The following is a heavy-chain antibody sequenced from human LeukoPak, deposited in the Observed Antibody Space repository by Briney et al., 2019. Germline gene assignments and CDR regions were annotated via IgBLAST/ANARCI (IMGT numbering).Heavy chain of an antibody. D-gene: IGHD4-17*01. CDR1: GFTFSSYS. J-gene: IGHJ4*02. Sequence: GGSLRLSCAASGFTFSSYSMNWVRQAPGKGLEWVSSISSSSSYIYYADSVKGRFTISRDNAKNSLYLQMNSLRAEDTAVYYCARAGTVTTFQFWGQGTLVTVSS. CDR3: ARAGTVTTFQF. CDR2: ISSSSSYI. V-gene: IGHV3-21*01.